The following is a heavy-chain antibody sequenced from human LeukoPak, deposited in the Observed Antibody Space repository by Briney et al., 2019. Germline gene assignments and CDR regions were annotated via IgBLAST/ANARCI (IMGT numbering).Heavy chain of an antibody. CDR1: GYTFTGYY. V-gene: IGHV1-2*06. CDR2: INPNSGGT. J-gene: IGHJ4*02. Sequence: ASVKVSCKASGYTFTGYYMHWVRQTPGQGLEWMGRINPNSGGTNYAQKFQGRATMTRDTSINTAYMELNRLRSDDTAVYYCARDTRNYFDYWGQGTLVTVSS. CDR3: ARDTRNYFDY.